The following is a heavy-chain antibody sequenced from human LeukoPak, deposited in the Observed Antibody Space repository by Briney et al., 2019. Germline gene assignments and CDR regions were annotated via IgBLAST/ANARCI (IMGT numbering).Heavy chain of an antibody. Sequence: GGSLRLSCATSGSTFSSYEMNWVRQAPGKGLEWISYITLSGTDTYYADSVRGRFTISRDNVKAALSLQMNSLRVDDTAVYYCVVHNAISCYWGQGTLVTVSS. J-gene: IGHJ4*02. CDR3: VVHNAISCY. D-gene: IGHD2-8*01. CDR2: ITLSGTDT. V-gene: IGHV3-48*03. CDR1: GSTFSSYE.